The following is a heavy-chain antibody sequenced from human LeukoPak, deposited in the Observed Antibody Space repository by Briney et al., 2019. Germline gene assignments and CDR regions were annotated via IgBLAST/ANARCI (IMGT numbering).Heavy chain of an antibody. D-gene: IGHD3-10*01. CDR3: ARDVGWVRGVIIDEDNWFDP. CDR2: INTNTGNP. CDR1: GYTFTSYA. Sequence: GASVKVSCKASGYTFTSYAMNWVRQAPGQGLEWTGWINTNTGNPTYAQGFTGRFVFSLDTSVSTAYLQISSLKAEDTAVYYCARDVGWVRGVIIDEDNWFDPWGQGTLVTVSS. J-gene: IGHJ5*02. V-gene: IGHV7-4-1*02.